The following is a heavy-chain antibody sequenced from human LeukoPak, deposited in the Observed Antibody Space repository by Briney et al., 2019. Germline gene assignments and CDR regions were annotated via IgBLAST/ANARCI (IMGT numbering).Heavy chain of an antibody. CDR2: IYYSGST. D-gene: IGHD5-18*01. J-gene: IGHJ4*02. CDR1: GGSISSSSYY. V-gene: IGHV4-31*03. Sequence: SETLSLTCTVSGGSISSSSYYWGWIRQHPGKGLEWIGYIYYSGSTYYNPSLKSRVTISVDTSKNQFSLKLSSVTAADTAVYYCARGFGYSYGTPFFPDIYWGQGTLVTVSS. CDR3: ARGFGYSYGTPFFPDIY.